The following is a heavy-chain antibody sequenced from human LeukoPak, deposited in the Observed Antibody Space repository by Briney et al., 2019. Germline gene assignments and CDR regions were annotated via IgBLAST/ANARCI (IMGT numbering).Heavy chain of an antibody. J-gene: IGHJ3*02. CDR2: ISGSGGST. CDR1: GFTFSSYA. CDR3: AKDSPSSWYSNDAFDI. D-gene: IGHD6-13*01. V-gene: IGHV3-23*01. Sequence: GGSLRLSCAASGFTFSSYAMSWVRQAPGKGLEWVSAISGSGGSTYHADSVKGRFTISRDNSKNTLYLQMNSLRAEDTAVYYCAKDSPSSWYSNDAFDIWGQGTMVIVSS.